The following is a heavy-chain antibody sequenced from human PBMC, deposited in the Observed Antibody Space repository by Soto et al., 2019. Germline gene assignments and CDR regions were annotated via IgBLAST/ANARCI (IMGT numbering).Heavy chain of an antibody. V-gene: IGHV3-7*01. J-gene: IGHJ4*02. CDR1: GFSFSSFW. Sequence: EVQLVESGGGLVQPGGSLRLSCAGSGFSFSSFWLTWVRQAPGKGLEWVANIKQDGSEKYYVDSVKGRFTISRDNAKSSMYLQMNILRAEDTAVYYCASRLKTTVTFFYYWSQGALVTVAS. CDR3: ASRLKTTVTFFYY. CDR2: IKQDGSEK. D-gene: IGHD4-17*01.